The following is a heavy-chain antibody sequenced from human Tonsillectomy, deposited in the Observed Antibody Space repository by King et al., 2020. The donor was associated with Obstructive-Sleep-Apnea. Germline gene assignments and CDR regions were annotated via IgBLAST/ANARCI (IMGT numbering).Heavy chain of an antibody. Sequence: QLQESGPGLVKPSQTLSLTCTVSGGSISSGDYYWSWIRQPPGKGLEWIGYSYYSGSTYYNPSLKSRVSISVDTSKNQFSLKLSSVTAADTAVYYCARVDVGSGSYYDGWYFDLWGRGTLVTVSS. CDR3: ARVDVGSGSYYDGWYFDL. D-gene: IGHD3-10*01. J-gene: IGHJ2*01. CDR1: GGSISSGDYY. V-gene: IGHV4-30-4*01. CDR2: SYYSGST.